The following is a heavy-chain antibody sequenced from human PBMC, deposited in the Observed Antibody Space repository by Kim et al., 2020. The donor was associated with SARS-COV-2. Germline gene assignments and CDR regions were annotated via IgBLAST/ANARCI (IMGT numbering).Heavy chain of an antibody. J-gene: IGHJ4*02. D-gene: IGHD3-22*01. Sequence: ESVKDGCTISRDNAKKTLYQQMKSMRAEDTAVYYCAKDADVVIPYYFDSWGRGTLVTVSS. V-gene: IGHV3-23*01. CDR3: AKDADVVIPYYFDS.